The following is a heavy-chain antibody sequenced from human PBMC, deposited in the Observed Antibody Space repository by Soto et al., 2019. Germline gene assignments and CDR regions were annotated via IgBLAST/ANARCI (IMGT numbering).Heavy chain of an antibody. D-gene: IGHD2-15*01. Sequence: GASLKISGQRSGYSFTSYWVSWVRQLPGKGLEWMGRIDPSDSYTNYSTSFQVHVTISADKSISTAYLQRSSLKASDTAMYYCAIPGSGSRGQSYYGTGDWCPVNKVTIFS. CDR1: GYSFTSYW. CDR2: IDPSDSYT. CDR3: AIPGSGSRGQSYYGTGD. V-gene: IGHV5-10-1*01. J-gene: IGHJ6*02.